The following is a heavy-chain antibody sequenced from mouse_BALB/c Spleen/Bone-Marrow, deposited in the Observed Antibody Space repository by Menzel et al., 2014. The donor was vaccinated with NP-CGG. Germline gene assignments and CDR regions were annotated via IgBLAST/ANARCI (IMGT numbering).Heavy chain of an antibody. V-gene: IGHV2-6-1*01. CDR2: IWSDGSP. CDR3: ARRGSFYAMDY. CDR1: GFSLTSYG. Sequence: VQLQQSGPGLVAPSQSLSIPCTISGFSLTSYGVHWVRQPPGKGLEWLVAIWSDGSPTYNSALKSRLSISKDNSKSQVFLKMNRLQTDDTAMYYCARRGSFYAMDYWGQGTSVTVSS. J-gene: IGHJ4*01.